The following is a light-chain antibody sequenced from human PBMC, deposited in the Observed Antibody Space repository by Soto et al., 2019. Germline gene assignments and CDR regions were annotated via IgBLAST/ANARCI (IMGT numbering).Light chain of an antibody. CDR3: QQYNNWPPIT. CDR1: QSIGSRD. Sequence: EIVLTQSPGTLSFSPGERASLSCRASQSIGSRDLAWYQQKPGQAPRLLIFGASSRATGIPDRFSGSGSGTDFTLTISSLQSEDSAVYYCQQYNNWPPITFGQGTRLEIK. CDR2: GAS. J-gene: IGKJ5*01. V-gene: IGKV3-20*01.